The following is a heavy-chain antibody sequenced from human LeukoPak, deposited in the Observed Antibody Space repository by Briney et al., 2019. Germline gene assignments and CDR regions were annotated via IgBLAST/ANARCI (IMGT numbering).Heavy chain of an antibody. CDR1: GGSISNYY. V-gene: IGHV4-59*01. J-gene: IGHJ6*04. CDR3: ARVATMVRGSNGMDV. Sequence: PSETLSLTCTVSGGSISNYYWTWIRQPPGKGLEWIGYIYYSGSTNYNPSLRSRATISVDTSKKQFSLNLSSATAADTALYYCARVATMVRGSNGMDVWGKGTTVTVSS. CDR2: IYYSGST. D-gene: IGHD3-10*01.